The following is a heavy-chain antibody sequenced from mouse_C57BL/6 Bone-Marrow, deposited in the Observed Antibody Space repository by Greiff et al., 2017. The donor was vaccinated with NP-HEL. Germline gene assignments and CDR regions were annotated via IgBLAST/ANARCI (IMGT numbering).Heavy chain of an antibody. D-gene: IGHD1-1*01. CDR3: TRHGSSSDWYFDV. J-gene: IGHJ1*03. V-gene: IGHV1-15*01. CDR2: IDPETGGT. CDR1: GYTFTDYE. Sequence: VQLVESGAELVRPGASVTLSCKASGYTFTDYEMHWVKQTPVHGLEWIGAIDPETGGTAYNQKFKGKAILTADKSSSTAYMELRSLTSEDSAVYYCTRHGSSSDWYFDVWGTGTTVTVSS.